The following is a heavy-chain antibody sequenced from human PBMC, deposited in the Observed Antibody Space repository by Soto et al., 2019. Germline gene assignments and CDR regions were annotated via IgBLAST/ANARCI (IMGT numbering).Heavy chain of an antibody. D-gene: IGHD6-19*01. CDR2: IWYDGSNK. CDR1: GFTFSSYG. Sequence: QVQLVESGGGVVQPGTSLRLSCTASGFTFSSYGMHWVRQAPGKGLEWVAVIWYDGSNKYYADSVKGRFTISRDNSKNTLYMQMNSLRADDTPLYYCARDCILVAAYYYNYGMDVSGQGTMVTVSS. CDR3: ARDCILVAAYYYNYGMDV. J-gene: IGHJ6*02. V-gene: IGHV3-33*01.